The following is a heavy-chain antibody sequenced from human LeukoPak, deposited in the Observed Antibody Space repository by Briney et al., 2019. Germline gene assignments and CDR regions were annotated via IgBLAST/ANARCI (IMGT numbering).Heavy chain of an antibody. CDR1: GGSISSGSYY. D-gene: IGHD2-2*01. CDR3: ARVGSSTSYLWFDP. CDR2: IYTSGST. Sequence: SETLSLTCTVSGGSISSGSYYWSWIRQPAGKGLEWIGRIYTSGSTNYNPSLKSRVTISVDTSKNQFSLKLSSVTAADTAVCYCARVGSSTSYLWFDPWGQGTLVTVSS. J-gene: IGHJ5*02. V-gene: IGHV4-61*02.